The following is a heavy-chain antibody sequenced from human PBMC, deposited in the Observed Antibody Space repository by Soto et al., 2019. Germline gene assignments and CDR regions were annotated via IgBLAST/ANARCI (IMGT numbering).Heavy chain of an antibody. CDR3: ARLIVVVPAAMGGFDY. J-gene: IGHJ4*02. D-gene: IGHD2-2*01. CDR2: IYYSGST. Sequence: SETLSLTCTVSGGSVSSGSYYWSWIRQLPGKGLEWIGYIYYSGSTNYNPSLKSRVTISVDTSKNQFSLKLSSVTAADTAVYYCARLIVVVPAAMGGFDYWGQGTLVTVSS. V-gene: IGHV4-61*01. CDR1: GGSVSSGSYY.